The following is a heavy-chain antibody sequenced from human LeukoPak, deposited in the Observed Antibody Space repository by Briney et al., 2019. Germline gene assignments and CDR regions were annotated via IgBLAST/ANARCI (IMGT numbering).Heavy chain of an antibody. Sequence: GGSLRLSCAASGFTFSSYGMHWVRQAPGKGLEWVAVIWYDGSNKYYADSVKGRFTISRDNSKNTLYLQMDSLRAEDTAVYYCASDPYYYYGMDVWGQGTTVTVSS. CDR3: ASDPYYYYGMDV. V-gene: IGHV3-33*08. CDR1: GFTFSSYG. J-gene: IGHJ6*02. CDR2: IWYDGSNK.